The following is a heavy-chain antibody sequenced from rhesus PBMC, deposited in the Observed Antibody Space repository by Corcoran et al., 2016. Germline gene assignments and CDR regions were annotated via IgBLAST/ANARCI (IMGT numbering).Heavy chain of an antibody. CDR3: ARGSSWRYDY. J-gene: IGHJ4*01. D-gene: IGHD4-29*01. Sequence: QVQLQESGPGVVKPSETLSLPCAVSGYSISSGYDWSWIRQPPGKGVEWIGYIYGSRGSTNYNPALKNRVTISKDTSKNQFSLKLSSVTAADTAVYYCARGSSWRYDYWGQGVLVTVSS. CDR1: GYSISSGYD. CDR2: IYGSRGST. V-gene: IGHV4-76*01.